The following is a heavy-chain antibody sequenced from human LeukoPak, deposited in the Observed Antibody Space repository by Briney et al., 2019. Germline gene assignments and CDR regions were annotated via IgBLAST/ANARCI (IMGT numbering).Heavy chain of an antibody. J-gene: IGHJ5*02. CDR3: AKDRDYYGSGSYYNKNWFDP. Sequence: PGGSLRLSCAASGFTFSSYAMSWVRQAPGKGLEWVSAISGSGGSTYYADSVKGRFTNSRDNSKNTLYLQMNSLRAEDTAVYYCAKDRDYYGSGSYYNKNWFDPWGQGTLVTVSS. CDR1: GFTFSSYA. D-gene: IGHD3-10*01. V-gene: IGHV3-23*01. CDR2: ISGSGGST.